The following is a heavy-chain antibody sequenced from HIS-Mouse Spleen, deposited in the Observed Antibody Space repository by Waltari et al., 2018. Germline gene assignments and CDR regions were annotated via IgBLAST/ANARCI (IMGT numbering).Heavy chain of an antibody. CDR1: GYTFTGYY. J-gene: IGHJ3*02. CDR3: ARDRKLDAFDI. V-gene: IGHV1-2*02. CDR2: VKPNRGGT. Sequence: QVQLVQSGAEVKKPGASVKVSCKASGYTFTGYYMHWVRQAPGQGLEWMGGVKPNRGGTNYAQRYQGRVTMTRDTSISTAYMELSRLRSDDTAVYYCARDRKLDAFDIWGQGTMVTVSS. D-gene: IGHD6-6*01.